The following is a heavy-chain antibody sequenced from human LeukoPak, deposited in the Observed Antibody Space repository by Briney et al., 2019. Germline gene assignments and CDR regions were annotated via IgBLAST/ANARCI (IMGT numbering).Heavy chain of an antibody. J-gene: IGHJ3*02. CDR2: INSDGSST. CDR1: GFTFSSYW. Sequence: GSLRLSCAASGFTFSSYWMHWVRQAPGKGLVWVSRINSDGSSTSYADSVKGRFTISRDNAKNTLYLQMNSLRADDTAVYYCARDSPGYCSGGTCYSFNLAFDIWGQGTMVTVSS. CDR3: ARDSPGYCSGGTCYSFNLAFDI. D-gene: IGHD2-15*01. V-gene: IGHV3-74*01.